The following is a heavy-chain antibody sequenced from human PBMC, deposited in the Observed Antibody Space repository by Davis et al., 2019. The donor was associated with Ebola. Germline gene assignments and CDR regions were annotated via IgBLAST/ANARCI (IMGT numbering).Heavy chain of an antibody. J-gene: IGHJ4*02. D-gene: IGHD3-16*02. CDR3: ARGIRLGELSDEY. V-gene: IGHV6-1*01. CDR1: GDSVSSNSAA. Sequence: SQTLSLTCAISGDSVSSNSAAWNWIRQSPSRGLEWLGRTYYRSKWYNDYAVSVKSRITINPDTSKNQFSLKLSSVTAADTAVYYCARGIRLGELSDEYWGQGTLVTVSS. CDR2: TYYRSKWYN.